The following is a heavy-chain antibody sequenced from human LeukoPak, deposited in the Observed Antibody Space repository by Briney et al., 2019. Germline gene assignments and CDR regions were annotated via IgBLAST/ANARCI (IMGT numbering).Heavy chain of an antibody. D-gene: IGHD1-14*01. CDR1: GFIFSNHP. CDR2: VSSAGTDE. Sequence: PGGSLRLSCAASGFIFSNHPLHWVRQAPGRGLEWVAVVSSAGTDEYYANPVKGRFTISRDTSKNSLDLQMKSLRPDDTAVYYCVRQASSFRNHHLYKDVWGKGTTVTVSS. CDR3: VRQASSFRNHHLYKDV. J-gene: IGHJ6*03. V-gene: IGHV3-30*01.